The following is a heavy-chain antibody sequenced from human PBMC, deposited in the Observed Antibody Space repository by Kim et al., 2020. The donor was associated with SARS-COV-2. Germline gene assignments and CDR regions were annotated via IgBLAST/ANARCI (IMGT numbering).Heavy chain of an antibody. J-gene: IGHJ4*02. Sequence: GGSLRLSCAASGFTFDDYAMHWVRQAPGKGLEWVSGISWNSGSIGYADSVKGRFTISRDNAKNSLYLQMNSLRAEDTALYYCAKAKRGLWLLKIFDYWGQGTLVTVSS. CDR2: ISWNSGSI. V-gene: IGHV3-9*01. D-gene: IGHD5-18*01. CDR1: GFTFDDYA. CDR3: AKAKRGLWLLKIFDY.